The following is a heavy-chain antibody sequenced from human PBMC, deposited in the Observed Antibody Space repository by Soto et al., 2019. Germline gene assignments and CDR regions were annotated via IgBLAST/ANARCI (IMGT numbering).Heavy chain of an antibody. J-gene: IGHJ6*03. CDR3: ARDGAAAGNDYYYYMDV. V-gene: IGHV4-34*01. CDR1: GGSFSGYY. Sequence: SETLSLTCAVYGGSFSGYYWSWIRQPPGKGLEWIGEINHSGSTNYNPSLKSRVTISVDTSKNQFSLKLSSVTAADTAVYYCARDGAAAGNDYYYYMDVWGKRTTVTVSS. CDR2: INHSGST. D-gene: IGHD6-13*01.